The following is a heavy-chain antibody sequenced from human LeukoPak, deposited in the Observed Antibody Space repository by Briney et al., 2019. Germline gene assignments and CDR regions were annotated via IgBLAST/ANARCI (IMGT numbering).Heavy chain of an antibody. V-gene: IGHV3-74*01. J-gene: IGHJ6*03. CDR2: IKSDGSST. CDR3: ARGPNTDYGRRYHYYMDV. D-gene: IGHD4-17*01. CDR1: GFTFTTYS. Sequence: GGSLRLSCEASGFTFTTYSMTWVRQAPGKGLVWVSRIKSDGSSTSYADSVKGRFTISRDNAKNTLYLQMNSLRAEDTAVYYCARGPNTDYGRRYHYYMDVWGKGTTVTVSS.